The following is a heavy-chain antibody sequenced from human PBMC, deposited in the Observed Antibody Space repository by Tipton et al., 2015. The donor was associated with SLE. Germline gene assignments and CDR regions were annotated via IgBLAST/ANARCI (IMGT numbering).Heavy chain of an antibody. CDR2: IYYSGST. J-gene: IGHJ6*03. D-gene: IGHD1-1*01. V-gene: IGHV4-39*07. CDR3: ARAPGLDRSYYYYCCMDV. Sequence: TLSLTCTVSGGSISSSSYYWGWIRQPPGKGLEWIGSIYYSGSTNYNPSLKSRVTISVDTSKNQFSLRLSSVTAADTAVYYCARAPGLDRSYYYYCCMDVWGKGTTVTVSS. CDR1: GGSISSSSYY.